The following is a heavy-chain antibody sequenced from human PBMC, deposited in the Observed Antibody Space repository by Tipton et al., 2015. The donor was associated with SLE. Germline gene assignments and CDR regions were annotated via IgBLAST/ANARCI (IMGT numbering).Heavy chain of an antibody. CDR3: ARRSRFYNYFDY. Sequence: TLSLTCIVSGGSMSSYYWSWIRRPPGKGLEWGGSIFYSGSTYYNSSLKSRVTLSVDTSSNQFSLKLSSLTAADTAVYYCARRSRFYNYFDYWGQGTLLTVAS. V-gene: IGHV4-59*05. CDR2: IFYSGST. J-gene: IGHJ4*02. CDR1: GGSMSSYY. D-gene: IGHD3-10*01.